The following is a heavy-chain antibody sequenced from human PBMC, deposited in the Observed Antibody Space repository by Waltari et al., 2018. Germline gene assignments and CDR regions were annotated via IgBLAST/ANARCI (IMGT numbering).Heavy chain of an antibody. CDR2: INYDGSQK. V-gene: IGHV3-7*01. CDR3: AKSRGFEY. Sequence: EVQLLESGGDLVQPGGSLRLSCAASGFTFSRYWMSWVRQTPGKGLEWVANINYDGSQKYYADSVKGRFTTSRDNAKNSVYLQMHSLRVEDTAMYYCAKSRGFEYWGQGALVTVSS. D-gene: IGHD2-2*01. J-gene: IGHJ4*02. CDR1: GFTFSRYW.